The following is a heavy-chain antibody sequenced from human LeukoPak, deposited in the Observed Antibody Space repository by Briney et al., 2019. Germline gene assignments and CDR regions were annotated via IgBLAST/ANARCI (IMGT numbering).Heavy chain of an antibody. CDR3: GKGRGYSRYD. Sequence: GGSLRLSCAASGFTFSSYAMSCVRQAPGKGLEWVSAISGSGGSTYYADSVKGRFTISRDNSKKPLDLQLNSLRAEDTAVYYCGKGRGYSRYDWGQGTLVTVSS. CDR2: ISGSGGST. J-gene: IGHJ4*02. D-gene: IGHD5-12*01. CDR1: GFTFSSYA. V-gene: IGHV3-23*01.